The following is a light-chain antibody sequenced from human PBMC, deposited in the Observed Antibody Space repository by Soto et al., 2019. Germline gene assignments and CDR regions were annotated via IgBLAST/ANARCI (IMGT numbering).Light chain of an antibody. CDR1: QSVSSSY. V-gene: IGKV3-20*01. CDR3: QQYGSSPPT. J-gene: IGKJ1*01. Sequence: EIVLTQSPGTLSLSPGERATLSCRASQSVSSSYLAWYQQKPGQAPRLLIYGASSRATGIPDRFSGSGSGTHFPLTISRLEPEDFAVYYCQQYGSSPPTFGQGTKVDIK. CDR2: GAS.